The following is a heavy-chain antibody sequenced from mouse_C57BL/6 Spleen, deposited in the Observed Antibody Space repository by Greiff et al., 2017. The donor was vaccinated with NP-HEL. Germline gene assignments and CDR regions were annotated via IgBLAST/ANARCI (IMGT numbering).Heavy chain of an antibody. Sequence: EVQLQQSGPELVKPGASVKISCKASGYSFTDYNMNWVKQSNGKSLEWIGVINPNYGTTSYNQKFKGKATLTVDQSSSTAYMQLNSLTSEDSAVYYCAREHSETAQATTWFADWGQGTLVTVSA. J-gene: IGHJ3*01. V-gene: IGHV1-39*01. CDR2: INPNYGTT. CDR1: GYSFTDYN. CDR3: AREHSETAQATTWFAD. D-gene: IGHD3-2*02.